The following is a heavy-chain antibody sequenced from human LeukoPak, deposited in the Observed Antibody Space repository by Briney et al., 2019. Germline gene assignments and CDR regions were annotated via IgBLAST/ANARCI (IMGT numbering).Heavy chain of an antibody. CDR2: INPNSGGT. Sequence: ASVKVSCKASGYTFTGYYTHWVRQAPGQGLEWMGWINPNSGGTNYAQKFQGRVTMTRDTSISTAYMELSRLRSDDTAVYYCARDYYDSSGQTRDYWGQGTLVTVSS. V-gene: IGHV1-2*02. D-gene: IGHD3-22*01. J-gene: IGHJ4*02. CDR1: GYTFTGYY. CDR3: ARDYYDSSGQTRDY.